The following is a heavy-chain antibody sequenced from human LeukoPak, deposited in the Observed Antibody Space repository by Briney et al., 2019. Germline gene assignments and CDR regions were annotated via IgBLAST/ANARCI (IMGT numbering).Heavy chain of an antibody. CDR1: GFTSSSYA. V-gene: IGHV3-23*01. D-gene: IGHD2-2*02. CDR2: ISGSGGST. CDR3: AKDPFLPPLGKPLLYASGY. Sequence: GGSLRLSCAASGFTSSSYAMSWVRQAPGKGLEWVSAISGSGGSTYYADSVKGRFTISRDNSKNTLCLQMNSLRAEDTAVYYCAKDPFLPPLGKPLLYASGYWGQGTLVTVSS. J-gene: IGHJ4*02.